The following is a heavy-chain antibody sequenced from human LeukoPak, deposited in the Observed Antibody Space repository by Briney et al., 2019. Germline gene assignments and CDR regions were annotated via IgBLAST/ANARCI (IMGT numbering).Heavy chain of an antibody. CDR2: ISSSSSYI. V-gene: IGHV3-21*01. D-gene: IGHD5-24*01. CDR3: AREDGDGQMATSYDY. J-gene: IGHJ4*02. Sequence: PGGSLRLSCAASGFTFSSYSMNWVRQAPGKGLEWVSSISSSSSYIYYADSVKGRFTISRDNTKNSLYLQMNSLRAEDTAVYYCAREDGDGQMATSYDYWGQGTLVTVSS. CDR1: GFTFSSYS.